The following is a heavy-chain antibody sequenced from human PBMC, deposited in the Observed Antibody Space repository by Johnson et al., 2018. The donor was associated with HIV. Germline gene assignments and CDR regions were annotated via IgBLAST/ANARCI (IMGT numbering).Heavy chain of an antibody. CDR1: GFTFSSYA. Sequence: QMQLVESGGGVVQPGRSLRLSCAASGFTFSSYAMHWVRQAPGKGLEWVAVISYDGSNKYYADSVKGRFTISRDNAKNSLYLQMNSLRAEDTAVYYCAERSPILRAFDIWGQGTMVTVSS. CDR2: ISYDGSNK. V-gene: IGHV3-30*04. CDR3: AERSPILRAFDI. J-gene: IGHJ3*02.